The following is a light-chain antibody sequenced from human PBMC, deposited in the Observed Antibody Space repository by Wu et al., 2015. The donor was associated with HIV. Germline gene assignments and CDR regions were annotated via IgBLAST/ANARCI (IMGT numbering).Light chain of an antibody. CDR2: GAS. J-gene: IGKJ1*01. V-gene: IGKV3-20*01. CDR3: QQYGISPWT. CDR1: QSVSSSY. Sequence: EIVLTQSPGTLSLSPGERATLSCRASQSVSSSYLAWYQQKPGQAPRLLIYGASSRATDIPDRFSGSGSGTDFTLTISRVEPEDFAVYYCQQYGISPWTFGQGTKVEIK.